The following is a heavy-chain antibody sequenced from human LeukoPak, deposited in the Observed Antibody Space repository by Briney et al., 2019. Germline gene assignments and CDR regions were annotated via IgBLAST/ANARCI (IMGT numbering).Heavy chain of an antibody. V-gene: IGHV4-34*01. J-gene: IGHJ6*03. CDR2: IYYSGST. CDR3: ARDLRVRDYYYYYMDV. D-gene: IGHD3-10*02. CDR1: GGSFSGYY. Sequence: KSSETLSLTCAVYGGSFSGYYWSWIRQPPGKGLEWIGSIYYSGSTYYNPSLKSRVTISVDTSKNQFSLKLSSVTAADTAVYYCARDLRVRDYYYYYMDVWGKGTTVTVSS.